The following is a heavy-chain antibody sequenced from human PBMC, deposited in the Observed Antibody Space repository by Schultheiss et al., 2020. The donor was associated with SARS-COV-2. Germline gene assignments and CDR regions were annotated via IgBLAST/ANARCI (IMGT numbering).Heavy chain of an antibody. D-gene: IGHD3-22*01. CDR3: ARAWDDSSGRVDAFDI. CDR1: GFTFSSYA. CDR2: ISNDGNKK. Sequence: GGSLRLSCAASGFTFSSYAMHWVRQAPGKGLEWVAVISNDGNKKYYADSVKGRFTIARGNSKNMLYLQMNSLRAEDTAVYYCARAWDDSSGRVDAFDIWGQGTMVTVSS. V-gene: IGHV3-30*04. J-gene: IGHJ3*02.